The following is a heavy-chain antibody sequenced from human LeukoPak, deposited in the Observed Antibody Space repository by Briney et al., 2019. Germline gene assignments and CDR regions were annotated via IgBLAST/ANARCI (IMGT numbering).Heavy chain of an antibody. J-gene: IGHJ5*02. D-gene: IGHD1-7*01. CDR2: INHSGSA. V-gene: IGHV4-34*01. Sequence: SETLSLTCAVYGGSFSGYYWSWIRQPPGKGLEWIGEINHSGSANYNPSLKSRVTISVDTSKNQFSLKLSSVTAADTAVYYCARGSNWNYRRFDPWGQGTLVTVSS. CDR1: GGSFSGYY. CDR3: ARGSNWNYRRFDP.